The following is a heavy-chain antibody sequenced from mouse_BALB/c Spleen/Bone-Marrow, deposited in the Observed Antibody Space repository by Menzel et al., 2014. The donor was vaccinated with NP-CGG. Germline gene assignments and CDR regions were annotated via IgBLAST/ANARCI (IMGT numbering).Heavy chain of an antibody. D-gene: IGHD1-1*01. CDR3: ARLGYYGSYAY. CDR2: INPDSSTI. V-gene: IGHV4-1*02. J-gene: IGHJ3*01. CDR1: GFDFSRYW. Sequence: EVQLVESGGGLVQPGGSLKLSCAASGFDFSRYWMCWVRRAPGKGLEWIGEINPDSSTINYPPSLKDKFIISRDNAKNTLYLQMSKVRSENTALYYCARLGYYGSYAYWGQGTLVTVSA.